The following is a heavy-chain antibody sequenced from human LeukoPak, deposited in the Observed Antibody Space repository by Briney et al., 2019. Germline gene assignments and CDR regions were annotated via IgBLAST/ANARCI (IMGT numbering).Heavy chain of an antibody. J-gene: IGHJ4*02. CDR2: INHNGST. V-gene: IGHV4-34*01. CDR3: ARGSTGDYFDY. Sequence: PSETLSLTCAVYGGSFSGYYWSWIRQPPGKGLEWIGEINHNGSTNYNPSLKSRVTISVDTSKNQFSLKLSSVTAADTAVYYCARGSTGDYFDYWGQGTLVTVSS. CDR1: GGSFSGYY. D-gene: IGHD3-10*01.